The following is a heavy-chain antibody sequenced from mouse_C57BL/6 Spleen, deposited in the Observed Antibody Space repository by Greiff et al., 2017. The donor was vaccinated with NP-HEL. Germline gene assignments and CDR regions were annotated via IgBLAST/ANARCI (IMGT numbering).Heavy chain of an antibody. V-gene: IGHV1-69*01. J-gene: IGHJ3*01. CDR3: ARGGSNYEGFAY. CDR1: GYTFTSYW. CDR2: IDPSDSYT. D-gene: IGHD2-5*01. Sequence: QVQLQQPGAELVMPGASVKLSCKASGYTFTSYWMHWVKQRPGQGLEWIGEIDPSDSYTNYNQKFKGKSTLTVDKSSSTAYMQLSSRTSEDSGVYCCARGGSNYEGFAYWGQGTLVTVSA.